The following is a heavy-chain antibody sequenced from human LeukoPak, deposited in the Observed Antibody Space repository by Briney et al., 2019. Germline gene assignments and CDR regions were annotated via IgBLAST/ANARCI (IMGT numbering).Heavy chain of an antibody. Sequence: GRSLRLSCAGSGFIFNNYAMHWVRQPPGKGLEWVSGISWNSGSIDYADSVKGRFTISRDNSKNMLYLQLNSLTTEDTALYYCARDFWWLPDYWGQGTLVTVSS. J-gene: IGHJ4*02. V-gene: IGHV3-9*01. D-gene: IGHD2-15*01. CDR3: ARDFWWLPDY. CDR1: GFIFNNYA. CDR2: ISWNSGSI.